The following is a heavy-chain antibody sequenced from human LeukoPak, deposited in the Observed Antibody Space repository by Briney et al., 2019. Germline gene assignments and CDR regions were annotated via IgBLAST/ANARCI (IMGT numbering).Heavy chain of an antibody. V-gene: IGHV3-23*01. Sequence: GGSLRLSCAASGFTFSSYAMTWVRQAPGKGLEWVSAISGGAYSTSYADSVKGRFTISRDNSKNTLYLQMNSLRAEDTAIYYCARNASGFKFGDAFDIWGQGTMVTVPS. J-gene: IGHJ3*02. D-gene: IGHD3-22*01. CDR1: GFTFSSYA. CDR2: ISGGAYST. CDR3: ARNASGFKFGDAFDI.